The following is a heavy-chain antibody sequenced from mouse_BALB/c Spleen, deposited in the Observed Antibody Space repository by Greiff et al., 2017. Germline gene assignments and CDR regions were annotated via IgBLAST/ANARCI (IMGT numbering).Heavy chain of an antibody. CDR1: GFTFSSYA. CDR3: ARQGATMITTEAMDY. CDR2: ISSGGSYT. V-gene: IGHV5-9-3*01. D-gene: IGHD2-4*01. J-gene: IGHJ4*01. Sequence: EVNVVESGGGLVKPGGSLKLSCAASGFTFSSYAVSWVRQTPEKRLEWVATISSGGSYTYYPDSVKGRFTISRDNAKNTLYLQMSSLRSEDTAMYYCARQGATMITTEAMDYWGQGTSVTVSS.